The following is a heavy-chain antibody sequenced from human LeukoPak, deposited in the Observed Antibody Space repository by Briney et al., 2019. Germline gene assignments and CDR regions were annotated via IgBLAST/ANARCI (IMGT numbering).Heavy chain of an antibody. J-gene: IGHJ3*02. CDR3: ARDRIPLRYFDWLPEGAFDI. CDR1: GFTFSSYG. V-gene: IGHV3-33*01. CDR2: IWYDGSNK. Sequence: PGGSLRLSCAASGFTFSSYGMHWVRQAPGKGLEWVAVIWYDGSNKYYADSVKGRFTISRDNSKNTLYLQINSLRAEDTAVYYCARDRIPLRYFDWLPEGAFDIWGQGTMVTVSS. D-gene: IGHD3-9*01.